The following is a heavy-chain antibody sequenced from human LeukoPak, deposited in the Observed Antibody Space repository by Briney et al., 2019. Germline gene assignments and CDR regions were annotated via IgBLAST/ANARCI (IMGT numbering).Heavy chain of an antibody. CDR1: GFTFSSYA. D-gene: IGHD2-15*01. V-gene: IGHV3-23*01. CDR2: ISGSGGST. Sequence: QTGGSLRLSCAASGFTFSSYAMSWVRQAPGKGLEWVSAISGSGGSTYYADSVKGRFTISRDNSKNTLYLQMNSLRAEDTAVYYCAKNQADIVVVVAATCLDYWGQGTLVTVSS. CDR3: AKNQADIVVVVAATCLDY. J-gene: IGHJ4*02.